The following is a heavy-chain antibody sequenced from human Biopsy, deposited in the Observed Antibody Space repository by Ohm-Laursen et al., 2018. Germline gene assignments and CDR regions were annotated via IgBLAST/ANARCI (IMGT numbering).Heavy chain of an antibody. CDR2: ITRDSASI. V-gene: IGHV3-21*06. J-gene: IGHJ4*02. CDR3: ARGPSGVATIG. CDR1: GFTFNSYS. D-gene: IGHD5-24*01. Sequence: SLRLSCAASGFTFNSYSMNWVRQAPGKGLEWVSSITRDSASIHYADSMKGRFTISRDNAKNSLYLEMSSLRVEDTAVYYCARGPSGVATIGRGQGTLVTVSS.